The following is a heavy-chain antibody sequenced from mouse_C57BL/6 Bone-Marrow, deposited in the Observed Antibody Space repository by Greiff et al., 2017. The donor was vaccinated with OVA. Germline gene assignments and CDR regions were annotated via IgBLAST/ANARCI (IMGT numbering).Heavy chain of an antibody. CDR3: ARYDYSNRWYFDV. Sequence: QVQLKESGPELVKPGASVKISCKASGYAFSSSWMNWVKQRPGKGLEWIGRIYPGDGDTNYNGKFKGKATLTADKSSSTAYMQLSSLTSEDSAVYFCARYDYSNRWYFDVWGTGTTVTVSS. D-gene: IGHD2-5*01. CDR1: GYAFSSSW. V-gene: IGHV1-82*01. CDR2: IYPGDGDT. J-gene: IGHJ1*03.